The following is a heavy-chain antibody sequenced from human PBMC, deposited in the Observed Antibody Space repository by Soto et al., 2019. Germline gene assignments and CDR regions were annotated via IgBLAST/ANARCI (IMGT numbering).Heavy chain of an antibody. CDR3: ARVMSKDGENYYYGMDV. CDR2: IGTAGDT. J-gene: IGHJ6*02. D-gene: IGHD3-3*01. V-gene: IGHV3-13*01. CDR1: GFTFSSYD. Sequence: PGGSLRLSCAASGFTFSSYDMHWVRQATGKGLEWVSAIGTAGDTYYPGSVKGRFTISRENAKNSLYLQMNSLRAGDTAVYYCARVMSKDGENYYYGMDVWGQGTTVTVSS.